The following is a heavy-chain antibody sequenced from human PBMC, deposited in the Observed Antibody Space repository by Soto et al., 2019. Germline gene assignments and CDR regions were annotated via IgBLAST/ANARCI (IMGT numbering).Heavy chain of an antibody. J-gene: IGHJ4*02. CDR3: ARANYGDYGIDY. CDR2: ISTSSSTI. D-gene: IGHD4-17*01. CDR1: GFTFSSYG. V-gene: IGHV3-48*01. Sequence: GGSLRLSCAASGFTFSSYGMNWVRQAPGNGLECVSYISTSSSTIYYADSVKGRFTISRDNAKNSLYLQMNSLRAEDTAVYYCARANYGDYGIDYWGQGTLVTVSS.